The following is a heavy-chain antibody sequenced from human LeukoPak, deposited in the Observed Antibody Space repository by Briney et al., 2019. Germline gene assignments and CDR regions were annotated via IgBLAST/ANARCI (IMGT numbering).Heavy chain of an antibody. Sequence: GGSLRLSCAASGFTFSSYEMNWVRQAPGMGLEWVSYISSSGSTIYYADSVKGRFTISRDNAKDSLYLQMNSLRAEDTAVYYCARAGGDYEEFDYWGQGTLVTVSS. J-gene: IGHJ4*02. D-gene: IGHD4-17*01. CDR2: ISSSGSTI. CDR3: ARAGGDYEEFDY. CDR1: GFTFSSYE. V-gene: IGHV3-48*03.